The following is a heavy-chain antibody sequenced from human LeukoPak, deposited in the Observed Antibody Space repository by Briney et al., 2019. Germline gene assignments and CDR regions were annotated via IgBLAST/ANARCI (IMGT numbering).Heavy chain of an antibody. J-gene: IGHJ3*02. CDR3: ARDPLYFDWSFGVLGAFDI. Sequence: PSQTLSPTCTVSGGSVSSGSYYWSWIRQPPGKGLEWIGYIYYSGSTNYNPSLKSRVTISVDTSKNQFSLKLSSVTAADTAVYYCARDPLYFDWSFGVLGAFDIWGQGTMVTVSS. CDR1: GGSVSSGSYY. V-gene: IGHV4-61*01. CDR2: IYYSGST. D-gene: IGHD3-9*01.